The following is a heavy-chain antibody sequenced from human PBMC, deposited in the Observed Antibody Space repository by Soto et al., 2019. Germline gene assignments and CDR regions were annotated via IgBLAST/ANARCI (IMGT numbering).Heavy chain of an antibody. CDR3: ARVRFGELV. CDR1: GFTFSSYA. V-gene: IGHV3-23*01. Sequence: EVQLLESGSGLVQPGGSLRLSCAASGFTFSSYAMSWVRQAPGKGLEWVSIIGVGGGDRYYPESVKDRFTISRDNSRDTLYLEMNSLRDEDTAVYYCARVRFGELVWGQGTLVTVSS. CDR2: IGVGGGDR. J-gene: IGHJ4*02. D-gene: IGHD3-10*01.